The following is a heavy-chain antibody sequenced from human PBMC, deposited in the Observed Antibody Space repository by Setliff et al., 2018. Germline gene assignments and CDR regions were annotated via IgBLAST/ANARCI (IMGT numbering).Heavy chain of an antibody. CDR3: ARSETCHSTHCSPYDY. V-gene: IGHV3-48*04. CDR2: VSGSGMTR. J-gene: IGHJ4*02. D-gene: IGHD2-2*01. Sequence: PGGSLRLSCTASGFTFRKHALAWVRQAPGKGLQWVSSVSGSGMTRDYTDSVKGRFTVSRDNAKNSLYLQMNSLRAEDTAVYYCARSETCHSTHCSPYDYWGQGTPVTVSS. CDR1: GFTFRKHA.